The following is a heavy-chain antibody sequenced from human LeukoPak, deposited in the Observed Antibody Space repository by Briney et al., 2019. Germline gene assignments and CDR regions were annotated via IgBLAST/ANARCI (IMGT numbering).Heavy chain of an antibody. Sequence: GASVKVSCKASVYPFTVYYLHWVRQAPGQGLEWMGWINPNIGFTNYAQKFPGRVTMTRDTSISTAYMELSRLRSDDTAVYYCARLADCSSSSCRSFDYWGQGTLVTVSS. D-gene: IGHD2-2*01. CDR2: INPNIGFT. CDR3: ARLADCSSSSCRSFDY. J-gene: IGHJ4*02. V-gene: IGHV1-2*02. CDR1: VYPFTVYY.